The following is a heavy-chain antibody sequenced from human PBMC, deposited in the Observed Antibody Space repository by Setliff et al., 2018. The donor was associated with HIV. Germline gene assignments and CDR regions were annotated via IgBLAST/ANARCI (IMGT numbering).Heavy chain of an antibody. J-gene: IGHJ4*02. V-gene: IGHV4-59*01. CDR2: IYIYNSGST. D-gene: IGHD3-3*01. CDR1: GGSFSGYY. Sequence: SETLSLTCSVSGGSFSGYYWSWIRQPPGKGLEWIGYIYIYNSGSTNYNPSLTSRVTISVDTSRNQFSLKLTSVTAADTAIYYCARGVNFDYWGQGTQVTVLL. CDR3: ARGVNFDY.